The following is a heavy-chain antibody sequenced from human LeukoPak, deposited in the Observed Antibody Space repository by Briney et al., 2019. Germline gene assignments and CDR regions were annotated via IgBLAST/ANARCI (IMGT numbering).Heavy chain of an antibody. CDR2: ISSEGDNK. CDR3: AKDRTNFFYYLDV. J-gene: IGHJ6*03. V-gene: IGHV3-30-3*01. CDR1: GFTFNYYA. Sequence: PGGSLRLSCAASGFTFNYYALHWVRQAPGKGLEWVASISSEGDNKHYLESVKGRFTISRDNSKNTLYLQMHNPRAEDTAIYYCAKDRTNFFYYLDVWGTGTTVIVSS.